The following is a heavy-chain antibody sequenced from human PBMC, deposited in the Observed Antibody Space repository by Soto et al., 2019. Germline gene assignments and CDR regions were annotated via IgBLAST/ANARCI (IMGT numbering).Heavy chain of an antibody. J-gene: IGHJ4*02. D-gene: IGHD1-26*01. V-gene: IGHV3-23*01. CDR1: GFIFTNYA. CDR2: VSASGVNT. Sequence: EVQLLESGGGLVQPGGSLRLSCAASGFIFTNYAMNWVRQAPGKGLEWVSTVSASGVNTYYADSVKGRFTISRDNSRNTLHLHMNSLRAEDTALYYCAKEYYAPRLLNYWGQGTLVTVSS. CDR3: AKEYYAPRLLNY.